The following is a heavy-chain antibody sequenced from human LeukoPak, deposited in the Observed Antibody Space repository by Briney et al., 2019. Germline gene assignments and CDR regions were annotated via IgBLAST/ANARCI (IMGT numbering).Heavy chain of an antibody. Sequence: GGSLRLSCAASGFTFSSYSMNWARQAPGKGLEWVSSITSSSSYIYYADSVKGRFTISRDNAKNSPYLQMNSLRAEDTAVYYCAREFYGLGSFVDYWGQGTLVTVTS. CDR2: ITSSSSYI. CDR3: AREFYGLGSFVDY. J-gene: IGHJ4*02. D-gene: IGHD3-10*01. CDR1: GFTFSSYS. V-gene: IGHV3-21*01.